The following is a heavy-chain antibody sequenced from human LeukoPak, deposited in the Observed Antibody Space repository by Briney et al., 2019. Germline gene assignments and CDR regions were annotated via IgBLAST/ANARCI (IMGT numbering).Heavy chain of an antibody. V-gene: IGHV3-33*06. CDR2: IWYDGSNK. D-gene: IGHD5-18*01. J-gene: IGHJ4*02. CDR3: AKDWYRYSYGYTVDY. CDR1: GFTFSSYG. Sequence: PGGSLRLSCAASGFTFSSYGMHWVRQTPGKGLEWVAVIWYDGSNKYYADSVKGRFTISRDNSKNTLYLQMNSLRAEDTAVYYCAKDWYRYSYGYTVDYWGQGTLVTVSS.